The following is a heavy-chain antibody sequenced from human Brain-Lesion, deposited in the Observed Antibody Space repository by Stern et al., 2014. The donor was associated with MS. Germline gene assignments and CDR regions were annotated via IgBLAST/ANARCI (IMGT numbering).Heavy chain of an antibody. J-gene: IGHJ4*02. CDR2: IHPSGSA. V-gene: IGHV4-61*02. CDR3: ASGYRIFDY. CDR1: GGSISSGSDY. Sequence: QVQLVQSGPGLVKPSQTLSLTCTVSGGSISSGSDYWSWIRQPLGKGLEWIGRIHPSGSAFYTPSLKSRVTLSTATSQNQISLDINSATAADTAIYYCASGYRIFDYWGQGILVTVSS. D-gene: IGHD5-18*01.